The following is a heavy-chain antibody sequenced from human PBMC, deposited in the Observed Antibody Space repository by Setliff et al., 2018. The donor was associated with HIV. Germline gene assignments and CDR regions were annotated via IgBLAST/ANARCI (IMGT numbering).Heavy chain of an antibody. J-gene: IGHJ5*02. Sequence: SETLSLTCTGSRGSISTYYWSWIRQPPGKGLEWIGYIYYSGSTNYNPSLKSRVTMSVDTSKNQFSLKLSSVTAAGTAVYYCGRIPYGSGSFGWFDPWGRGTLVTVSS. CDR2: IYYSGST. CDR3: GRIPYGSGSFGWFDP. V-gene: IGHV4-59*01. CDR1: RGSISTYY. D-gene: IGHD3-10*01.